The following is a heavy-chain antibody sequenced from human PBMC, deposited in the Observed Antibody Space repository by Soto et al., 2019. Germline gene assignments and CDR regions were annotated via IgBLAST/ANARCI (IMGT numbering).Heavy chain of an antibody. V-gene: IGHV1-46*01. CDR2: INPSGGRT. J-gene: IGHJ4*02. Sequence: QVQLMQSGAEVKKPGASVKVSCKASGNTFTNYYIHWVRQAPGQGLEWMGTINPSGGRTTYSQNFLGTVTMTSDTSTGTLYMELASLTSGDTAVYCCARGGAVVVVTAALDYGGQGTLVTVSA. D-gene: IGHD2-21*02. CDR3: ARGGAVVVVTAALDY. CDR1: GNTFTNYY.